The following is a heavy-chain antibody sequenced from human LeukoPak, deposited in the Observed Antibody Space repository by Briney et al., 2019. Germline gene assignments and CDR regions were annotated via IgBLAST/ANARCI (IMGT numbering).Heavy chain of an antibody. Sequence: GGSLRLSCAASGFTFSSYAMSWVRQAPGKGLEWVSGISGSGGSTYYADSVKGRFTISRDNSKNTLYLQMNSLRAEDTAVYYCASSEGRPWVVPAAPFDYWGQGTLVTVSS. CDR1: GFTFSSYA. CDR3: ASSEGRPWVVPAAPFDY. J-gene: IGHJ4*02. CDR2: ISGSGGST. V-gene: IGHV3-23*01. D-gene: IGHD2-2*01.